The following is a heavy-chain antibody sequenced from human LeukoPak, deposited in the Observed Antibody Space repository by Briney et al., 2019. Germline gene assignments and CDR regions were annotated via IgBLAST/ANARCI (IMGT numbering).Heavy chain of an antibody. J-gene: IGHJ6*04. CDR3: AELGITMIGGV. Sequence: PRGSLRLSCAASGFTFRSYEMNWVRQAPGKGLEWVSYIDSGRGSSTNYADSVKGRFTISRDNAKNSLYLQMNSLRAEDTAVYYCAELGITMIGGVWGKGTTVTISS. D-gene: IGHD3-10*02. V-gene: IGHV3-48*03. CDR1: GFTFRSYE. CDR2: IDSGRGSST.